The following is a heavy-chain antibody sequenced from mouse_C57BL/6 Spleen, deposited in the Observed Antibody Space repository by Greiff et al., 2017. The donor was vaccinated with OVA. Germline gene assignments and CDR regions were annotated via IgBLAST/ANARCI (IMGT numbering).Heavy chain of an antibody. CDR3: ARDYGNYDYAMDY. CDR1: GYAFSSSW. Sequence: VQLQESGPELVKPGASVKISCKASGYAFSSSWMNWVKQRPGKGLEWIGRMYPGDGDTNYNGKFKGKATLTADKSSSTAYMQLSSLTSEDSAVYFCARDYGNYDYAMDYWGQGTSVTVSS. D-gene: IGHD2-1*01. J-gene: IGHJ4*01. V-gene: IGHV1-82*01. CDR2: MYPGDGDT.